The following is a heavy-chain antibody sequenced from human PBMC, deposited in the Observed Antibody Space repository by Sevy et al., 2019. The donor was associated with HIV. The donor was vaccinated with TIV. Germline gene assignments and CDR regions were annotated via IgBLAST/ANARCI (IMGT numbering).Heavy chain of an antibody. CDR3: ARDLIAFAMYYADVSGYPSDY. CDR1: GFSFKTFG. V-gene: IGHV3-30*03. D-gene: IGHD5-12*01. J-gene: IGHJ4*02. Sequence: GGSLRLSCAASGFSFKTFGMHWVRQAPGKGLEWVAVMSYDGNNKYYTESVKGRLTISRDNAKNTLYLEMNSLRAEDTAVYFCARDLIAFAMYYADVSGYPSDYWGQGTQVTVSS. CDR2: MSYDGNNK.